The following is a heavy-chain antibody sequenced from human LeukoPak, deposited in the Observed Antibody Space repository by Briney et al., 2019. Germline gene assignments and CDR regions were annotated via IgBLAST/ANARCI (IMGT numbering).Heavy chain of an antibody. CDR2: IYPGDSDT. CDR1: GYTFTNYC. J-gene: IGHJ4*02. V-gene: IGHV5-51*01. Sequence: GESLKISCKGSGYTFTNYCIGWVRQLPGKGLEWMGIIYPGDSDTRYSPSFQGQVTISADKSISTAYLQWSSLKASDTAMYYCARSRGTTVTTFGGYWGQGTLVTVSS. CDR3: ARSRGTTVTTFGGY. D-gene: IGHD4-17*01.